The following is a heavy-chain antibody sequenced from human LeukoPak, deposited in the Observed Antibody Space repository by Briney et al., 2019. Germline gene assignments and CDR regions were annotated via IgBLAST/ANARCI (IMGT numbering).Heavy chain of an antibody. CDR2: INPNSGGT. CDR1: GYTFTGYY. J-gene: IGHJ3*02. Sequence: ASVKVSCKASGYTFTGYYMHWVRQAPGQGLEWMGWINPNSGGTNYAQKFQDRVTMTRDTSISTAYMELRRLTSDDTAVYYCARAGIWDYSDTSGYHNGAFDIWGQGTMVTVSS. V-gene: IGHV1-2*02. CDR3: ARAGIWDYSDTSGYHNGAFDI. D-gene: IGHD3-22*01.